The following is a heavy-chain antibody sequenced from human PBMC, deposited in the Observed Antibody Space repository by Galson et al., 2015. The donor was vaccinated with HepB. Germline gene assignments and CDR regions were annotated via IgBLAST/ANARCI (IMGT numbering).Heavy chain of an antibody. Sequence: TLSLTCTVSGGSISSYYWSWIRQPPGKGLEWIGYIYYSGSTNYNPSLKSRVTISVDTSKNQFSLKLSSVTAADTAVYYCASHYYDSSGSFDYWGQGTLVTVSS. CDR3: ASHYYDSSGSFDY. CDR1: GGSISSYY. CDR2: IYYSGST. D-gene: IGHD3-22*01. J-gene: IGHJ4*02. V-gene: IGHV4-59*01.